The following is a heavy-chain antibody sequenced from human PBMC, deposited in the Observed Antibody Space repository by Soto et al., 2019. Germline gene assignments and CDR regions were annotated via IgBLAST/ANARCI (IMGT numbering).Heavy chain of an antibody. J-gene: IGHJ4*02. Sequence: ASVKVSCKASGYTFTSYAMHWVRQAPGQRLEWMGWINAGNGNTKYSQKFQGRVTITRDTSASTAYMELSSLRSEDTAVYYCAPVEWFGELHPFDYCGQGYLVTVSP. CDR2: INAGNGNT. V-gene: IGHV1-3*01. D-gene: IGHD3-10*01. CDR3: APVEWFGELHPFDY. CDR1: GYTFTSYA.